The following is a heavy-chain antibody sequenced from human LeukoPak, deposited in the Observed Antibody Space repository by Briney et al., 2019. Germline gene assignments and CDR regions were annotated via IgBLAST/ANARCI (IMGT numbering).Heavy chain of an antibody. V-gene: IGHV3-30-3*01. J-gene: IGHJ6*02. CDR3: ARDLYTYYYDSSGFYYYYGMDV. D-gene: IGHD3-22*01. CDR2: ISYDGSNQ. CDR1: GFTFSYYA. Sequence: GGSLRLSCAASGFTFSYYAMHWVRQAPGKGLEWVAVISYDGSNQYYADSVKGRFTISRDNSKNTLYLQMNSLRAEDTAVYYCARDLYTYYYDSSGFYYYYGMDVWGQGTTVTVSS.